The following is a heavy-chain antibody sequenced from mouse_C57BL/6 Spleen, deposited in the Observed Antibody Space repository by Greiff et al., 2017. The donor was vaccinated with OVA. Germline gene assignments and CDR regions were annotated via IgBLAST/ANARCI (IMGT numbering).Heavy chain of an antibody. J-gene: IGHJ1*03. CDR1: GYSITSGYY. CDR3: ARIYYYGSSYGYFDV. CDR2: ISYDGSN. D-gene: IGHD1-1*01. V-gene: IGHV3-6*01. Sequence: EVQLKESGPGLVKPSQSLSLTCSVTGYSITSGYYWNWIRQFPGNKLEWMGYISYDGSNNYNPSLKNRISITRDTSKNQFFLKLNSVTTEDTATYYCARIYYYGSSYGYFDVWGTGTTVTVSS.